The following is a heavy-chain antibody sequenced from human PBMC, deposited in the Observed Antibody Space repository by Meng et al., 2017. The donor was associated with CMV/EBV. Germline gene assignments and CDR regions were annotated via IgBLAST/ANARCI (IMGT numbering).Heavy chain of an antibody. CDR3: VRPSFGGAFDI. Sequence: GSLKISCAASGFTFSSYAMHWVRQAPGKGLEWVSGISNSDGSTYYADSVKGRFTISRDNSKDTLYLQMSSLRAEDTAVYYCVRPSFGGAFDIWGQGALVTVSS. CDR2: ISNSDGST. J-gene: IGHJ3*02. D-gene: IGHD3-10*01. V-gene: IGHV3-23*01. CDR1: GFTFSSYA.